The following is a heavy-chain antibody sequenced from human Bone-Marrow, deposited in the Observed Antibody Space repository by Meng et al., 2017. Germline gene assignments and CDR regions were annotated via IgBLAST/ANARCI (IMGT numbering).Heavy chain of an antibody. J-gene: IGHJ5*02. D-gene: IGHD1-26*01. CDR3: ARVIYRPSGHNYFDP. CDR1: GGSISSPNW. V-gene: IGHV4-4*02. CDR2: IYHSGST. Sequence: QVQLPEWGPGLVKPSGPLSLTCAVSGGSISSPNWWSWVRQPPGRGLEWIGEIYHSGSTTYNPSLLSRVTISVDKSKNQFSLKLSSVTAADTAIYYCARVIYRPSGHNYFDPWGQGTLVTVSS.